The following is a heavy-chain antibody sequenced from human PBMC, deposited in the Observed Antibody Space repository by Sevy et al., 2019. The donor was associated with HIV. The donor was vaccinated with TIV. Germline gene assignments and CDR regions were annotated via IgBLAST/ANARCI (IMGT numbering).Heavy chain of an antibody. CDR2: IYYSGST. Sequence: SETLSLTCTVSGGSISSYYWSWIRQPPGKGLEWIGYIYYSGSTNYNPSLKSRVTISVDTSKNQFSLKLSSVTAADTAVYYCARSGTGTTGRWFDPWGQGTLVTVSS. CDR3: ARSGTGTTGRWFDP. CDR1: GGSISSYY. J-gene: IGHJ5*02. D-gene: IGHD1-1*01. V-gene: IGHV4-59*08.